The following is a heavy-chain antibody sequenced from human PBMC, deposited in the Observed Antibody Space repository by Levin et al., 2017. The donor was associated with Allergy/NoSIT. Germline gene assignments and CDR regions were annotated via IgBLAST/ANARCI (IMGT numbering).Heavy chain of an antibody. J-gene: IGHJ3*02. Sequence: PGGSLRLSCAASGFTFNNAWMNWVRQAPGKGLEWVGRIKSKTDGGTTDYAAPVKGRFIISRDDSKNTFYLQMNSLKTEDTAVYYCATQWLRLRRAFDIWGQGTMVTVSS. CDR2: IKSKTDGGTT. CDR3: ATQWLRLRRAFDI. V-gene: IGHV3-15*01. D-gene: IGHD5-12*01. CDR1: GFTFNNAW.